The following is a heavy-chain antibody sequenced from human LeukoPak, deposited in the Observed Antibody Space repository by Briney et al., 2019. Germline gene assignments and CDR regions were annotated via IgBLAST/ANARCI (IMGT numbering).Heavy chain of an antibody. CDR2: ISYDGSNK. D-gene: IGHD3-10*01. CDR1: GLTFSSYG. CDR3: AKYRTGSGSYFY. V-gene: IGHV3-30*18. Sequence: GGSLRLSCAASGLTFSSYGMHWVRQAPGKGLEWVAVISYDGSNKYYADSVKGRFTISRDNSKNTLYLQMNSLRAEDTAVYYCAKYRTGSGSYFYWGQGTLVTVSS. J-gene: IGHJ4*02.